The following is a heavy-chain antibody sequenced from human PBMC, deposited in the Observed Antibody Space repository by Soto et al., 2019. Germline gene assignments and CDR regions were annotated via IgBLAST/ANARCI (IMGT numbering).Heavy chain of an antibody. Sequence: SETLSLTCTVSGGSISSSSYYWGWIRQPPGKGLEWIGSIYYSGSTYYNPSLKSRVTISVDTSKNQFSLKLGSVTAADTAVYYCARGLYGSGSYYDYWGQGTLVTVSS. CDR1: GGSISSSSYY. V-gene: IGHV4-39*01. D-gene: IGHD3-10*01. CDR2: IYYSGST. J-gene: IGHJ4*02. CDR3: ARGLYGSGSYYDY.